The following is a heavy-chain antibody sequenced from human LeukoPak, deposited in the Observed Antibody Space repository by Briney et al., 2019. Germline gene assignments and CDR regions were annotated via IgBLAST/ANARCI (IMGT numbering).Heavy chain of an antibody. Sequence: PSETLSLTCAVYGGSFSGYYWSWIRQPPGKGLEWIGEINHSGSTNYNPSLKSRVTISVDTSKNQFSLRLSSVTAADTAVYYCARHRREWSLRLPGNYMDVWGKGTTVTVSS. CDR1: GGSFSGYY. J-gene: IGHJ6*03. CDR3: ARHRREWSLRLPGNYMDV. D-gene: IGHD3-3*01. V-gene: IGHV4-34*01. CDR2: INHSGST.